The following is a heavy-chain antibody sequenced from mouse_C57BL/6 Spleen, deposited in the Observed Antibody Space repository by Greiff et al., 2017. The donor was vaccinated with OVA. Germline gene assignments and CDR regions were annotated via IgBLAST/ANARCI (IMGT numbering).Heavy chain of an antibody. CDR2: IDPSDSET. CDR1: GYTFTSYW. Sequence: VKLQQPGAELVRPGSSVKLSCKASGYTFTSYWMHWVKQRPIQGLEWIGNIDPSDSETHYNQKFKDKATLTVDKSSSTAYMQLSSLTSEDSAVYYCARLDWDGYFDVWGTGTTVTVSS. CDR3: ARLDWDGYFDV. D-gene: IGHD4-1*01. V-gene: IGHV1-52*01. J-gene: IGHJ1*03.